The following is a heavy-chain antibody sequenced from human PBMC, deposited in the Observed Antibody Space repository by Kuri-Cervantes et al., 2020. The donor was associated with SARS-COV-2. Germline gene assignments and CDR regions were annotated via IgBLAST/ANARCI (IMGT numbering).Heavy chain of an antibody. Sequence: SVKVSCKASGGSFSNNAIIWVRQAPGQGLEWIGGITPIFGTANYAQNLQGRVRITADTSTSTSYMDLSGLRSDDTAIYYCARAPGDSTGYYFFYWGQGTLVTVSS. J-gene: IGHJ4*02. CDR1: GGSFSNNA. CDR3: ARAPGDSTGYYFFY. CDR2: ITPIFGTA. D-gene: IGHD3-22*01. V-gene: IGHV1-69*06.